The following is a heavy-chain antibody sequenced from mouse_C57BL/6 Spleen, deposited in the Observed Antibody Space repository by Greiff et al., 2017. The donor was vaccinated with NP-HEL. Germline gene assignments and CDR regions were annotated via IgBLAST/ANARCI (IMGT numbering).Heavy chain of an antibody. V-gene: IGHV1-81*01. CDR3: ASGLKETYYAMDY. D-gene: IGHD3-1*01. CDR1: GYTFTSYG. J-gene: IGHJ4*01. CDR2: IYPRSGNT. Sequence: QVQLKQSGAELARPGASVKLSCKASGYTFTSYGISWVKQRTGQGLEWIGEIYPRSGNTYYNEKFKGKATLTADKSSSTAYMELRSLTSEDSAVYVCASGLKETYYAMDYWGQGTSVTVSS.